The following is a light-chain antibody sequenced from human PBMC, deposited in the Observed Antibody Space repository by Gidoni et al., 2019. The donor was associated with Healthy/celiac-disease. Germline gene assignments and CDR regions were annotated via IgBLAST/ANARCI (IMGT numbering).Light chain of an antibody. J-gene: IGKJ2*01. CDR1: QSLLHSNGYNY. V-gene: IGKV2-28*01. CDR2: LGS. Sequence: IVMTQSPLSLTVTPGEPASISCRSSQSLLHSNGYNYLDWYLQKPGQSPQLLIYLGSNRATGVPDRFSGSGSGTDFTLKISRVEAEDVGVYYCMQDLQTPYTFGQGTKLEIK. CDR3: MQDLQTPYT.